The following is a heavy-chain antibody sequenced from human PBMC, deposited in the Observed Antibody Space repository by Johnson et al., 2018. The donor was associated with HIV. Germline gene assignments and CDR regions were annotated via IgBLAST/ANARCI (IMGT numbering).Heavy chain of an antibody. CDR2: ISGSGGST. V-gene: IGHV3-23*04. Sequence: VQLVESGGGLVKPGGSLRLSCAASGFTFSDYYIHWIRQAPGKGLEWVSAISGSGGSTYYADSVKGRFTISRDNSKNTLYLQMNSLKTEDTAVYYCTTDPWWNGYHAFDIWGQGTMVTVSS. CDR3: TTDPWWNGYHAFDI. CDR1: GFTFSDYY. J-gene: IGHJ3*02. D-gene: IGHD1-1*01.